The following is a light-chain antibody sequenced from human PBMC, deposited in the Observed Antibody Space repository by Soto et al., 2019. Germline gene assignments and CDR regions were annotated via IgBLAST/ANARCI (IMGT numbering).Light chain of an antibody. CDR2: AAS. CDR1: RVISTW. J-gene: IGKJ4*01. Sequence: IQLTQSPSSMSASVVDRVTITCRARRVISTWLAWYQQKPGKATKLLIYAASSLQSGVTSRFSGRGSGTDFPLTISSLQPEDFATYYCQQGNSFPLTFGGGTKVDIK. CDR3: QQGNSFPLT. V-gene: IGKV1-12*01.